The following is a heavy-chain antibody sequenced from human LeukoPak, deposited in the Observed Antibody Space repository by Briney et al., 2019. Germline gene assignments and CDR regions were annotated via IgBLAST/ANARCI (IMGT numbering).Heavy chain of an antibody. CDR1: GGSINSWY. CDR3: ARGGYYGSGNDFRFDP. Sequence: SETLSLTCSVSGGSINSWYWSWIRQPPGKGLEWIGHIHYSGSTTYNPSLKSRVTISVDTSKNQFSVNLSSVTAADTAVYYCARGGYYGSGNDFRFDPWGQGTLVTVSS. J-gene: IGHJ5*02. V-gene: IGHV4-59*01. CDR2: IHYSGST. D-gene: IGHD3-10*01.